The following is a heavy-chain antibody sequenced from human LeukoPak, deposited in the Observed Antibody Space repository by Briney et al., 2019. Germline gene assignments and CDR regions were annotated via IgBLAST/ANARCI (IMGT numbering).Heavy chain of an antibody. CDR2: IIPILGIA. CDR1: GGTFSSYT. J-gene: IGHJ4*02. Sequence: SVKVSCKASGGTFSSYTISWVRQAPGQGLEWMGRIIPILGIANYAQKFQGRVTITADKSTSTAYMKLSSLRSEDTAVYYCARVGGNRNAMIDYWGQGTLVTVSS. V-gene: IGHV1-69*02. CDR3: ARVGGNRNAMIDY. D-gene: IGHD4-23*01.